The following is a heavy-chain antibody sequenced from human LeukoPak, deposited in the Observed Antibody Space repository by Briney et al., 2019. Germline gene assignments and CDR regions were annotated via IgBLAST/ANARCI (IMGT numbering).Heavy chain of an antibody. CDR2: ISAYNGNT. J-gene: IGHJ4*02. CDR1: GYTFTSYG. CDR3: AREGDYGDPPGY. Sequence: ASMKVSCKASGYTFTSYGISWVRQAPGQGLEWMGWISAYNGNTNYAQKLQGRVTMTTDTSTSTAYMELRSPRSDDTAVYYCAREGDYGDPPGYWGQGTLVTVSS. V-gene: IGHV1-18*01. D-gene: IGHD4-17*01.